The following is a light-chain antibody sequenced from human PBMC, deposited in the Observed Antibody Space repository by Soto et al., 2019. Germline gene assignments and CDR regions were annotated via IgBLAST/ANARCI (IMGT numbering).Light chain of an antibody. J-gene: IGKJ2*01. CDR2: QAS. CDR1: QGISSW. V-gene: IGKV1-5*03. Sequence: DIQMTQSPSSVSASVGDRVTSTCRASQGISSWLAWYHQKPGKAPKVLIYQASSLESGVPSRFSVRGSGTEFTLRISSLQPYDFGPSYCQQYSTHSYPFGQGPKLEIK. CDR3: QQYSTHSYP.